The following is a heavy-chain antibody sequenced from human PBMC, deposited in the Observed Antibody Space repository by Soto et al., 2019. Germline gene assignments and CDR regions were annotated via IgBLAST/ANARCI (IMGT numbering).Heavy chain of an antibody. V-gene: IGHV1-2*04. CDR1: GYTFTGYY. CDR3: ARGLTRGYSGYDSSYYYYGMDV. J-gene: IGHJ6*02. Sequence: GASVKVSCKASGYTFTGYYMHWVRQAPGQGLEWMGWIKPNSGGTNYAQKFQGWVTMTRDTSISTAYMELSRLRSDDTAVYYCARGLTRGYSGYDSSYYYYGMDVWGQGTTVTVSS. D-gene: IGHD5-12*01. CDR2: IKPNSGGT.